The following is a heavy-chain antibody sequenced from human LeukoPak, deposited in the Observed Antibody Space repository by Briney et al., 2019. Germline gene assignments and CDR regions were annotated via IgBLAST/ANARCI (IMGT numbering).Heavy chain of an antibody. CDR2: ISHSGST. CDR3: ARGLNEYSSSSRHWFDP. Sequence: SETLSLTCTVSSYSISSGYLWGWIRQSPGKGLEWIGSISHSGSTYYNPSLTSRVTILADMSKNQFSLTLSSVTAAGTAMYHCARGLNEYSSSSRHWFDPWGQGTLVTVSS. CDR1: SYSISSGYL. V-gene: IGHV4-38-2*02. D-gene: IGHD6-6*01. J-gene: IGHJ5*02.